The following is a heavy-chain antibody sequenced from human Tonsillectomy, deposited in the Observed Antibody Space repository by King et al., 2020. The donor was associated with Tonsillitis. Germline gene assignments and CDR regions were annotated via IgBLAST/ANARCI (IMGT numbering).Heavy chain of an antibody. V-gene: IGHV1-46*01. CDR2: INPSGDNT. J-gene: IGHJ4*02. CDR3: ARDRDGYILPFDY. CDR1: GYPFSTYH. D-gene: IGHD5-24*01. Sequence: QLVQSGAEVRKPGASVKVSCKASGYPFSTYHIHWVRQAPGQGLEWMGIINPSGDNTYYAQKFQDRVTMTSDTSTSTVYMDLSSLSSEDPAIYYCARDRDGYILPFDYWGQGPLVTVSS.